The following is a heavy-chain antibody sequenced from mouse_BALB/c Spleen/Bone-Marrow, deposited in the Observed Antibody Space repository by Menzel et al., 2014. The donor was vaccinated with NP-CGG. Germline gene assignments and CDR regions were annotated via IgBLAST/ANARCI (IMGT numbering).Heavy chain of an antibody. Sequence: EVQLQQSGAELVKPGASVKLSCTASGFNIKDTYMHWVKQRPEQGLEWIGRIDPANGNTKYDPKFQGRATITADTSSHTAWLQLSSLTSEDTAVYCCAAMITDWYFDVWGAGTTVTVSS. D-gene: IGHD2-4*01. J-gene: IGHJ1*01. CDR3: AAMITDWYFDV. CDR2: IDPANGNT. V-gene: IGHV14-3*02. CDR1: GFNIKDTY.